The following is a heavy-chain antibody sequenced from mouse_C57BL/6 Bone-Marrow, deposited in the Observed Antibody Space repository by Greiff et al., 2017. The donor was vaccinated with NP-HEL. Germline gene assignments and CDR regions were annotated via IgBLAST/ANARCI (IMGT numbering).Heavy chain of an antibody. CDR3: TGPIYYYGSRAFDY. CDR1: GFTFSNYW. CDR2: IRLKSDNYAT. V-gene: IGHV6-3*01. D-gene: IGHD1-1*01. Sequence: EVKLLESGGGLVQPGGSMKLSCVASGFTFSNYWMNWVRQSPEKGLEWVAQIRLKSDNYATHYAESVKGRFTISRDDSKSSVYLQMNNLRAEDTGIYYCTGPIYYYGSRAFDYWGQGTTLTVSS. J-gene: IGHJ2*01.